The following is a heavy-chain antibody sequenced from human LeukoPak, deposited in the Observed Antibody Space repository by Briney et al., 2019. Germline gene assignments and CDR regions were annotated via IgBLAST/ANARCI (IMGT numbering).Heavy chain of an antibody. CDR1: GFTFSSYA. CDR2: ISDDASKK. D-gene: IGHD1-20*01. J-gene: IGHJ4*02. Sequence: GRSLRLSCAASGFTFSSYAMHWVRQAPGKGLEWVAVISDDASKKYYADSVRGRLTISRDNSKNTLYLHMNSLRPDDTAIYYCAGGGYNWNDQLFDYWGQGTLVIVSS. V-gene: IGHV3-30-3*01. CDR3: AGGGYNWNDQLFDY.